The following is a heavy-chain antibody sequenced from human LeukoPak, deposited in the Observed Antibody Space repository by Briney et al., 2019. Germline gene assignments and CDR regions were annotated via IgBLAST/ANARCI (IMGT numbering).Heavy chain of an antibody. CDR3: ARDLYSSSSDY. CDR1: GFTFSNYG. D-gene: IGHD6-13*01. Sequence: GTSLRLSCAASGFTFSNYGMHWVRQAPGKGLEWVAVIWYDGSSKYYADSVKGRFTISRDTSKNTLYLQMNSLRAEDTAVYYCARDLYSSSSDYWGQGTLVTVSS. CDR2: IWYDGSSK. J-gene: IGHJ4*02. V-gene: IGHV3-33*01.